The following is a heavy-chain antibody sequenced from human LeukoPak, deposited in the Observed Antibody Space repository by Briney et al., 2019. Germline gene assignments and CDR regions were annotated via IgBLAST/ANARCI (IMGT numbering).Heavy chain of an antibody. V-gene: IGHV3-74*01. CDR3: AREFRDEGVDYYGMDV. J-gene: IGHJ6*02. CDR1: GFTFSSYW. Sequence: HPGGSLRLSCAASGFTFSSYWMHWVRQAPGKGLVWVSRINSDGSSTSYADSVKGRFTISRDNAKNTLYLQMNSLRAEDTAVYYCAREFRDEGVDYYGMDVWGQGTTVTVSS. CDR2: INSDGSST. D-gene: IGHD2-15*01.